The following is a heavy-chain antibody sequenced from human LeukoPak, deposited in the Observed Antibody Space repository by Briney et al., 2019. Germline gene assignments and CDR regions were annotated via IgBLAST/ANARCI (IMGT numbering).Heavy chain of an antibody. CDR3: ARVPMRYSSHFDY. CDR1: GYTFTIYD. V-gene: IGHV1-8*01. J-gene: IGHJ4*02. Sequence: ASVKVSFKASGYTFTIYDINWVRQAPGQGLERMGWMNPNSGDTGYAQKFQGRVTMTRNTSISTAYMELSSLRSEDTAVYYCARVPMRYSSHFDYWGQGTLVTVSS. D-gene: IGHD6-19*01. CDR2: MNPNSGDT.